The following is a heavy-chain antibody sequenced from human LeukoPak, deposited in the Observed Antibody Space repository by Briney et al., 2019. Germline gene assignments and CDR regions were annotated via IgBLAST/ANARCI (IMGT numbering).Heavy chain of an antibody. CDR3: ARVPSGGYYDFWSGYPYYFDY. CDR2: ISSSSSYI. D-gene: IGHD3-3*01. V-gene: IGHV3-21*01. CDR1: GFSFSDYA. Sequence: PGGSLRLSCTSSGFSFSDYAMNWVRQAPGKGLEWVSSISSSSSYIYYADSVKGRFTISRDNAKNSLYLQMNSLRAEDTAVYYCARVPSGGYYDFWSGYPYYFDYWGQGTLVTVSS. J-gene: IGHJ4*02.